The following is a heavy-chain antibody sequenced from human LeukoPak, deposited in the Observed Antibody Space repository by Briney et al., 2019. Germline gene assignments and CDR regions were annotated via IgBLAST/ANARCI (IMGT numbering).Heavy chain of an antibody. CDR1: GFTFSRYW. V-gene: IGHV3-74*03. D-gene: IGHD4-23*01. Sequence: PGGSLRLSCAASGFTFSRYWMHWVRQAPGKGLMWVSRISPDGSTTLYADSVKGRFTISRDNAKNTLYLQMNSLGAEDTAVYYCAISTTVVPFDYWGQGTLVTVSS. CDR2: ISPDGSTT. J-gene: IGHJ4*02. CDR3: AISTTVVPFDY.